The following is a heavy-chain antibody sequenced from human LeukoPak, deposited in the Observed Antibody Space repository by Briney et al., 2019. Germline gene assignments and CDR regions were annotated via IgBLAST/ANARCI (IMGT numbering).Heavy chain of an antibody. CDR3: AKLIAVAGFFDY. CDR2: ISGSGGST. Sequence: GGSLRLSCAASGFTFSSYAMSWVRQAPGKGLEWVSAISGSGGSTYYADSVKGRFTISRDNSKNTLYLRMNSLRAEDTAVYYCAKLIAVAGFFDYWGQGTLVTVSS. J-gene: IGHJ4*02. CDR1: GFTFSSYA. V-gene: IGHV3-23*01. D-gene: IGHD6-19*01.